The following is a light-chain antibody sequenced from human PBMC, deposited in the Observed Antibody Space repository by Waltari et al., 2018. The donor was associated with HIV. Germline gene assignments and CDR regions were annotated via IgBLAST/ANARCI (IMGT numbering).Light chain of an antibody. CDR1: QDVDGW. CDR3: QQYTSYPNT. Sequence: DIQMTQSPSSLAASVGDRVTITCRASQDVDGWLAWFQQTPEKAPRSLIYATSTLQSGVPSRFSGSGSGTDFTLTISSLQPEDFGTYYCQQYTSYPNTFGQGTRLEIK. V-gene: IGKV1D-16*01. J-gene: IGKJ5*01. CDR2: ATS.